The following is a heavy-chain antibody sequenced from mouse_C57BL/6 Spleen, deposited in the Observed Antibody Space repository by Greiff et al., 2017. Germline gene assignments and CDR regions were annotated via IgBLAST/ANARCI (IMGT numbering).Heavy chain of an antibody. CDR2: IYPGDGDT. Sequence: QVQLQQSGPELVKPGASVKISCKASGYAFSSSWMNWVKQGPGKGLEWIGRIYPGDGDTNYHGKFKGKDTLTADKSSSTAYMQLCSLTSEDSAVYFCAREGQLRLDYYSMDYWGQGTSVTVSS. D-gene: IGHD3-2*02. J-gene: IGHJ4*01. V-gene: IGHV1-82*01. CDR1: GYAFSSSW. CDR3: AREGQLRLDYYSMDY.